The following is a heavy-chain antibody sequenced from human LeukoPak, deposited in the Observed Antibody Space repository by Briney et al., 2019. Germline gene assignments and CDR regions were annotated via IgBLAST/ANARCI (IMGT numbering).Heavy chain of an antibody. CDR1: GGTFSSYA. Sequence: SVKVSCKASGGTFSSYAISWMRQAPGQGLEWMGGIIPIFGTANYAQKFQGRVTITADKSTSTAYMELSSLRSEDTAVYYCARAGKFITAYYFDYWGQGTLVTVSS. J-gene: IGHJ4*02. CDR2: IIPIFGTA. D-gene: IGHD3-22*01. CDR3: ARAGKFITAYYFDY. V-gene: IGHV1-69*06.